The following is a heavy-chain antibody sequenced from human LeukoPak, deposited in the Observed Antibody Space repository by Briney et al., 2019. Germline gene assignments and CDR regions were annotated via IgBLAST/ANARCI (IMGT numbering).Heavy chain of an antibody. V-gene: IGHV3-48*01. J-gene: IGHJ4*02. Sequence: GGSLRLSCAASGFTFSSYSMNWVRQAPGKGLEWVSYISSSSSTTYYADSVKGRFTISRDNSKNTLYLQMNSLRAEDTAVYYCARHCSGGSCYSGFDYWGQGTLVTVSS. CDR3: ARHCSGGSCYSGFDY. CDR1: GFTFSSYS. CDR2: ISSSSSTT. D-gene: IGHD2-15*01.